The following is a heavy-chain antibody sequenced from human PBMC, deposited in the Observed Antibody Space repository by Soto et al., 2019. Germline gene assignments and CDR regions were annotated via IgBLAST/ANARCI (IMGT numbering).Heavy chain of an antibody. CDR1: GGSISSSSYY. D-gene: IGHD6-13*01. J-gene: IGHJ6*02. Sequence: SETLSLTCTVSGGSISSSSYYWGWIRQPPGKGLEWIGSIFYSGSTYYNPSLKSRVTISVDTSKNQFSLKLSSVTAADTAVYYCARMVAAPGTNYYYGMDVWGQGTTVT. CDR3: ARMVAAPGTNYYYGMDV. CDR2: IFYSGST. V-gene: IGHV4-39*07.